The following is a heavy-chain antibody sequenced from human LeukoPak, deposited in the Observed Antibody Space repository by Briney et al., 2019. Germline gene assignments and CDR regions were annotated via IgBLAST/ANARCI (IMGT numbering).Heavy chain of an antibody. Sequence: GGSLRPSCAASGFTPSSYAMSWVRQAPGKGLEWVSAISGSGGSTYYADSVKGRFTISRDNSKNTLYLQMNSLRAEDTAVYYCAKREDYDILTGAFDIWGQGTMVTVSS. D-gene: IGHD3-9*01. V-gene: IGHV3-23*01. J-gene: IGHJ3*02. CDR1: GFTPSSYA. CDR3: AKREDYDILTGAFDI. CDR2: ISGSGGST.